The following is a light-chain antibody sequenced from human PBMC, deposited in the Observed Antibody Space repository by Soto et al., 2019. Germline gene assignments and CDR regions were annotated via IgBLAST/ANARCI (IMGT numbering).Light chain of an antibody. V-gene: IGKV3D-15*01. CDR2: GAS. CDR3: QQYNNWPF. CDR1: QSVSSN. J-gene: IGKJ3*01. Sequence: EIVMTQSPATLSVSPGERATLSCRASQSVSSNLAWYQQKPGQAPRLLIYGASTRATGVPARFSGSGSGTEFTLTISSLLSEDFAVYYCQQYNNWPFFGPGTKVHIK.